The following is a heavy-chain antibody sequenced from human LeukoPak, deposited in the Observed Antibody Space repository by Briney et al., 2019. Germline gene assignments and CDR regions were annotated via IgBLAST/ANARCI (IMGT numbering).Heavy chain of an antibody. V-gene: IGHV1-2*02. CDR1: GYTFTGYY. CDR2: INPNSGGT. Sequence: ASVKVSCKASGYTFTGYYMHWVRQAPGQGLEWMGWINPNSGGTNYAQKFQGRVTMTRDTFISTAYMELSRLRSDDTAVYYCARVHSSSWYSVGYWGQGTLVTVSS. J-gene: IGHJ4*02. D-gene: IGHD6-13*01. CDR3: ARVHSSSWYSVGY.